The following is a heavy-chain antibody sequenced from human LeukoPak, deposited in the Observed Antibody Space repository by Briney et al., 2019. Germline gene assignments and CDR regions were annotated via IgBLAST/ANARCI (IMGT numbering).Heavy chain of an antibody. V-gene: IGHV4-34*01. J-gene: IGHJ3*02. CDR1: GGSFSGYY. Sequence: SETLSLTCAVYGGSFSGYYWSWIRQPPGKGLEWIGEINHSGSTNYNPSLKSRITISVDTSKNQFSLKLSSVTAADTAVYYCARVAVAHDAFDIWGQGTMVTVSS. CDR2: INHSGST. D-gene: IGHD5-12*01. CDR3: ARVAVAHDAFDI.